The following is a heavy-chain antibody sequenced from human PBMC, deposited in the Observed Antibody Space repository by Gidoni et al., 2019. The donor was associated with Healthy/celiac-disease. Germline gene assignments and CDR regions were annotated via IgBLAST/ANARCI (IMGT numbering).Heavy chain of an antibody. J-gene: IGHJ5*02. CDR1: GATFTSYS. CDR2: SIPIFGTA. D-gene: IGHD2-15*01. V-gene: IGHV1-69*06. Sequence: QVQLVQSGAEVKKPGSSVTVSCKASGATFTSYSISWGRQAPGQGLEWMGGSIPIFGTANYAQKFQGRVTITADKSTSTAYMELSSLRSEDTAVYYCASVVVVAATRGGHWFDPWGQGTLVTVSS. CDR3: ASVVVVAATRGGHWFDP.